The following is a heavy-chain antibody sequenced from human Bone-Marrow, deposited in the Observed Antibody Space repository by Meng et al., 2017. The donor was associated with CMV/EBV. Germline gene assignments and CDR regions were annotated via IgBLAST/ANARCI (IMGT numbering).Heavy chain of an antibody. D-gene: IGHD2-2*01. CDR2: ISAYNGNT. Sequence: ASVKVSCKASGYTFTSYGISWVRQAPGQGLEWMGWISAYNGNTNYAQKLQGRVTMTTDTSTSTAYMELRSLRSDDTAVYYCARWDIVVVPAAPDGMDVWGQGPTVTCSS. V-gene: IGHV1-18*01. J-gene: IGHJ6*01. CDR3: ARWDIVVVPAAPDGMDV. CDR1: GYTFTSYG.